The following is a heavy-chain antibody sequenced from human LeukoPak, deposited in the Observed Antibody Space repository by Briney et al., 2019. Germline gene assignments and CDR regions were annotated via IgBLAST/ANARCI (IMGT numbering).Heavy chain of an antibody. CDR1: GFTFSSYG. D-gene: IGHD3-3*01. Sequence: PGGSLRLSCAASGFTFSSYGMHWVRQAPGKGLEWVAFIRYDGSNKYYADSVKGRFTISRDNSKNTLYLQMNGLRAEDTAVYYCARGGDFWSGYYFDYWGQGTLVTVSS. CDR3: ARGGDFWSGYYFDY. J-gene: IGHJ4*02. V-gene: IGHV3-30*02. CDR2: IRYDGSNK.